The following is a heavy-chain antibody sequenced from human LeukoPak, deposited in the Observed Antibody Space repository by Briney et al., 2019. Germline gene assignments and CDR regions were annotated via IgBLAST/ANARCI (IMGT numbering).Heavy chain of an antibody. CDR2: IYYSGST. CDR1: GGSISSGGYC. D-gene: IGHD4-17*01. V-gene: IGHV4-30-4*01. CDR3: ARVTTVTTSFHFDY. J-gene: IGHJ4*02. Sequence: SQTLSVTCTVSGGSISSGGYCWSWIRQPPGEGLEWIGYIYYSGSTYYHPSLKSRVTISLDTSKNQFSLKLSSVTAADTAVYYCARVTTVTTSFHFDYWGQGTLVTVSS.